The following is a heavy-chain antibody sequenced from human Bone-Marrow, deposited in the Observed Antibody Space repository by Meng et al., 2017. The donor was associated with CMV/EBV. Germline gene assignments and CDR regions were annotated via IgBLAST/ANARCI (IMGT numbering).Heavy chain of an antibody. Sequence: GESLKISCVTSGFIFSSYRMVWVRQSPGKGLVWVSSINRDGGGILYEASVEGRFTTSRDNGKNTMYLQMSSLRVEDTAVYYCASGLWAYDFWSGYSLDYWGHGTLVTVYS. CDR3: ASGLWAYDFWSGYSLDY. D-gene: IGHD3-3*01. CDR2: INRDGGGI. V-gene: IGHV3-74*01. CDR1: GFIFSSYR. J-gene: IGHJ4*01.